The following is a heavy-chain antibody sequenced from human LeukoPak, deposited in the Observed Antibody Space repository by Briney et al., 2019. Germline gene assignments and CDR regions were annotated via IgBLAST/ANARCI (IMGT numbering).Heavy chain of an antibody. CDR1: GGSISSGTSY. D-gene: IGHD6-13*01. CDR3: ARGYSSSWYYFDY. J-gene: IGHJ4*02. V-gene: IGHV4-61*01. Sequence: SETLSLTCTVSGGSISSGTSYWSWVRQPPGKGLEWIGYIYYSGSTNYNPSLKSRVTISVDTSKNQFSLKLSSVTAADTAVYYCARGYSSSWYYFDYWGQGTLVTVSS. CDR2: IYYSGST.